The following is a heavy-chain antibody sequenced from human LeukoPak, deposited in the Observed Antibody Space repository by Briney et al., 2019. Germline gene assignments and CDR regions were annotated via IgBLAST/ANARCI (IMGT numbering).Heavy chain of an antibody. CDR3: ATNRAIDAWYDLAH. Sequence: GASVKVSCKASGNTFDGYYFHWVRQAPGQGLEWMGWINSKSGATNHAQKFQGRLTMTRDTSISTAYMDLGRLRSDDTALYYCATNRAIDAWYDLAHWGQGTLVTVSS. J-gene: IGHJ4*02. V-gene: IGHV1-2*02. D-gene: IGHD6-13*01. CDR1: GNTFDGYY. CDR2: INSKSGAT.